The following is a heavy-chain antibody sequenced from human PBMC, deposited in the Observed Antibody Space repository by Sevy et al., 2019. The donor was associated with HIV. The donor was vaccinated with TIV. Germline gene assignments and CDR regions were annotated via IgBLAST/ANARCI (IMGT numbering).Heavy chain of an antibody. Sequence: SETLSLTCNVSGDSISSYFWSWFRLPPGKGLEWIGCNYYSGSSEDNPSLRSRVTISIDTSKKYLSMKLTSVTAADTAVYYSARDSAVVPRALVYWGQGTLVTVSS. CDR3: ARDSAVVPRALVY. CDR1: GDSISSYF. D-gene: IGHD2-15*01. CDR2: NYYSGSS. V-gene: IGHV4-59*01. J-gene: IGHJ4*02.